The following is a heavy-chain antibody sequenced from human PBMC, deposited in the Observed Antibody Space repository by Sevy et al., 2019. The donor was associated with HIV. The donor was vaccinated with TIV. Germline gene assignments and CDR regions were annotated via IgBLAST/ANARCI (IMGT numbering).Heavy chain of an antibody. Sequence: GGSLRLSCAASGFTFSSYSMNWVRQAPGKGLEWVSSISSSSYIYYADSVKGRFTISRDNAKNSLYLQMNSLRAEDTAVYYCARGEYYGSGSYYHYYYGIDVWGQGTTVTVSS. CDR2: ISSSSYI. CDR1: GFTFSSYS. D-gene: IGHD3-10*01. J-gene: IGHJ6*02. CDR3: ARGEYYGSGSYYHYYYGIDV. V-gene: IGHV3-21*01.